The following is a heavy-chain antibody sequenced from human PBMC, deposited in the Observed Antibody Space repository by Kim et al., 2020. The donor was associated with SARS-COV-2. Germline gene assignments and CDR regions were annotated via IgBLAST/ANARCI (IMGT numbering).Heavy chain of an antibody. Sequence: GGSLRLSCAASGFTFSNAWMSWVRQAPGKGLEWVGRIKSKTDGGTTDYAAPVKGRFTISRDDSKNTLYLQMNSLKTEDTAVYYCTTASSALVFRYYFDYWGQGTLVTVSS. V-gene: IGHV3-15*01. D-gene: IGHD6-13*01. CDR1: GFTFSNAW. CDR2: IKSKTDGGTT. CDR3: TTASSALVFRYYFDY. J-gene: IGHJ4*02.